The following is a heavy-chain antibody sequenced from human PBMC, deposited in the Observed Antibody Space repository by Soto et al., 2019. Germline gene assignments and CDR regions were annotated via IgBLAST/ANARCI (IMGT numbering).Heavy chain of an antibody. J-gene: IGHJ6*02. Sequence: VSGTCVDHGGSFIVNYWSWIRQPPGKGLEWIGEINHSGSTNYNPSLKSRVTISVDTSKNQFSLKLSSVTAADTAVYYCARGRYSSSWYGMDVWGQGTTVTVSS. CDR2: INHSGST. V-gene: IGHV4-34*01. CDR3: ARGRYSSSWYGMDV. CDR1: GGSFIVNY. D-gene: IGHD6-13*01.